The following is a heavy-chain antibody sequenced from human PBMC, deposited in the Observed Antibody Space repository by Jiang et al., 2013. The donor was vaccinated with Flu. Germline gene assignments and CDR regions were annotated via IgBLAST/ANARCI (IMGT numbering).Heavy chain of an antibody. J-gene: IGHJ6*02. Sequence: SGAEVKKPGSSVKVSCKTSGGTFNSDDFNWVRQAPGQGLEWMGGIIPMYGTPNYAQDFQGRVTITADESTSTVHMEVSSLRSDDTAVYYCARDTRSKYSAKRGGQFGLDVWGHGTTVTVSS. CDR1: GGTFNSDD. D-gene: IGHD4-11*01. CDR3: ARDTRSKYSAKRGGQFGLDV. CDR2: IIPMYGTP. V-gene: IGHV1-69*01.